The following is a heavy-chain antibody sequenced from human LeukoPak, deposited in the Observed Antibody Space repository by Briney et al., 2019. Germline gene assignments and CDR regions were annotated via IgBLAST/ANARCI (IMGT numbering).Heavy chain of an antibody. Sequence: SETLSLTCTVSGGSISSGGYYWSWIRQHPGKGLEWIGYIYYSGSTYYNPSLKSRVTISVDTSKNQFSLKLSSVTAADTAVYYCARDRSKNARNYYGSGSYTTGAFDIWGQGTMVTVSS. D-gene: IGHD3-10*01. V-gene: IGHV4-31*03. CDR2: IYYSGST. CDR1: GGSISSGGYY. CDR3: ARDRSKNARNYYGSGSYTTGAFDI. J-gene: IGHJ3*02.